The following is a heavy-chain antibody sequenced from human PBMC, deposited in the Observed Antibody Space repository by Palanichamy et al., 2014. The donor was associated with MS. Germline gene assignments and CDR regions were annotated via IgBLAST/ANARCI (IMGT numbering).Heavy chain of an antibody. V-gene: IGHV3-7*03. Sequence: EVQVVEVWGRAWSSLGGPVRLSCAASGFTFSSYWMIWVRQAPGKGLEWVAGINQNGGQKYFVDSVKGRFTISRDNTKNSLSLQMNSLRAEDTAVYYCARDGGTSGYDILDYWGRGTLVTVSS. CDR2: INQNGGQK. J-gene: IGHJ4*02. CDR1: GFTFSSYW. D-gene: IGHD5-12*01. CDR3: ARDGGTSGYDILDY.